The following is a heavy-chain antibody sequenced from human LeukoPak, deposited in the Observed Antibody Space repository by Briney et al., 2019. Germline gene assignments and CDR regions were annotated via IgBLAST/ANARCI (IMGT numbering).Heavy chain of an antibody. D-gene: IGHD1-7*01. Sequence: GGSLRLSCAASGFVVSNNYMNWVRQAPGKGREWVSVISSNGNTYYLDSVKGRFTISRDKSKNTMYLQINSLRAEDTEVNYCSRGIAGNTSPFDTWGQGTLVTVSS. CDR1: GFVVSNNY. CDR3: SRGIAGNTSPFDT. CDR2: ISSNGNT. V-gene: IGHV3-53*01. J-gene: IGHJ4*02.